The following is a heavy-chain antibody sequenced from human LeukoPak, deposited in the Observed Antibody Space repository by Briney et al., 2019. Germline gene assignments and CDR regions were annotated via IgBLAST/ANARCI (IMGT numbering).Heavy chain of an antibody. V-gene: IGHV4-39*07. CDR1: GFSLSTSGEG. Sequence: SGPTLVNPTQTLTLTCTFSGFSLSTSGEGVGWIRQPPGKGLEWIGSIYHSGSTYYNPSLKSRVTISVDTSKNQFSLKLSSVTAADTAVYYCARDQAAAGTVYFDYWGQGTLVTVSS. CDR3: ARDQAAAGTVYFDY. CDR2: IYHSGST. D-gene: IGHD6-13*01. J-gene: IGHJ4*02.